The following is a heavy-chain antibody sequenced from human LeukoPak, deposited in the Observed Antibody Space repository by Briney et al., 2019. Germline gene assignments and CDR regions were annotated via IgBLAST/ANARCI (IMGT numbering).Heavy chain of an antibody. CDR1: GGSFSGYY. Sequence: ASETLSLTCAVYGGSFSGYYWSWIRQPPGKGLEWIGEINHSGSTNYNPSLKSRVTISIDTSKNQFSLKLISVTAADTAVYYCARYSNHVDYFDSWGQGTLVTVSS. CDR2: INHSGST. V-gene: IGHV4-34*01. D-gene: IGHD4-11*01. CDR3: ARYSNHVDYFDS. J-gene: IGHJ4*02.